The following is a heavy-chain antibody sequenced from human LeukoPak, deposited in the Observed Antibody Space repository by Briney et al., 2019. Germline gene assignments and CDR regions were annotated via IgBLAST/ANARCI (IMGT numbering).Heavy chain of an antibody. J-gene: IGHJ4*02. CDR1: GLTFNSYS. D-gene: IGHD4-11*01. V-gene: IGHV3-21*01. CDR2: ISGSSSYT. CDR3: ARDTDSFDY. Sequence: GGSLRLSCAASGLTFNSYSMNWVRQAPGKGLEWVSSISGSSSYTYYADSVKGRFAISRDNAKNSLHLQMSSLRAEDTAVYYCARDTDSFDYWGQGTLVTVSS.